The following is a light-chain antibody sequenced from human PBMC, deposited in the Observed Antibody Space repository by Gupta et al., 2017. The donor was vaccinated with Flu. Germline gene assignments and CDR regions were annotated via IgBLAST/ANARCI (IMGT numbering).Light chain of an antibody. CDR1: QRIRSY. CDR3: QHSDSTPST. J-gene: IGKJ4*01. CDR2: AAS. V-gene: IGKV1-39*01. Sequence: DIQMTPSPSSLSASVGDRVTITCRASQRIRSYLNWYQQKPGKAPKLLIYAASSLQSGVPSRFSGSGSGTDFTLTISRLQPEDFATYYCQHSDSTPSTFGRGTKVESK.